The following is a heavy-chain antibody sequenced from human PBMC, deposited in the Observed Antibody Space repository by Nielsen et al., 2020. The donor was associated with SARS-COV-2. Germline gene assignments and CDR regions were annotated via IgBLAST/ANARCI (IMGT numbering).Heavy chain of an antibody. V-gene: IGHV2-70*11. CDR3: ALTEGAAITHVDGRYVGYYFDY. CDR1: GFSLSTSGMC. J-gene: IGHJ4*02. CDR2: IDWDDDK. D-gene: IGHD2-2*02. Sequence: SGPTLVKPTQTLTLTCTFSGFSLSTSGMCVSWIRQPPGKALEWLARIDWDDDKYYSTSLKTRLTISKDTSKNQVVLTMTNMDPVDTATYYCALTEGAAITHVDGRYVGYYFDYWGQGTLVTVSS.